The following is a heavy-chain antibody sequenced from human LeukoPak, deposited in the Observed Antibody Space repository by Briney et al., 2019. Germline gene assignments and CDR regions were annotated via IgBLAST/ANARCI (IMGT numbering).Heavy chain of an antibody. CDR1: GFTFSSYS. V-gene: IGHV3-21*01. D-gene: IGHD5-18*01. CDR2: ISSSSSYI. Sequence: GGSLRLSCAASGFTFSSYSMNWVRQAPGKGLEWVPSISSSSSYIYYADSVKGRFTISRDNAKNSLYLQMNSLRAEDTAVYYCARYSYGYDPLSYYYYYYYMDVWGKGTTVTISS. CDR3: ARYSYGYDPLSYYYYYYYMDV. J-gene: IGHJ6*03.